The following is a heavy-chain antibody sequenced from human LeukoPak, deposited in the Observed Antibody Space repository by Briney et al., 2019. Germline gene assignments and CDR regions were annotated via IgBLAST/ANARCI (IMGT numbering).Heavy chain of an antibody. CDR2: IKSKTDGGTT. Sequence: GGSLRLSCAASGFTFSNAWMSCVRQAPGKGLEWVGRIKSKTDGGTTDYVAPVKGRFSISRDDAKNTLYLQMNSLKTEDTAVYYCTKATPDSTGWIDYWGQGNLVTVSS. V-gene: IGHV3-15*01. J-gene: IGHJ4*02. CDR3: TKATPDSTGWIDY. D-gene: IGHD6-19*01. CDR1: GFTFSNAW.